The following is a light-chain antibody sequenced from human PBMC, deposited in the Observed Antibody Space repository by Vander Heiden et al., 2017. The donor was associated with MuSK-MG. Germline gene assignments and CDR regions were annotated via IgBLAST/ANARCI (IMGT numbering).Light chain of an antibody. CDR2: SNN. CDR3: AAWDDSRNGVV. Sequence: QSVLTQPPSASGTPGQRVTIFCSGSSSNIGSNTVNWYQQLPGTAPKLLIYSNNQRPSGVPDRFSGSKSGTSASLAISGLQAEDEADYYCAAWDDSRNGVVFGGGTKLTVL. J-gene: IGLJ2*01. V-gene: IGLV1-44*01. CDR1: SSNIGSNT.